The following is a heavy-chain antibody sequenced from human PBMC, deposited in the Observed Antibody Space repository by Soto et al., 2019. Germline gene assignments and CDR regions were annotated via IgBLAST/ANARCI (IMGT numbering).Heavy chain of an antibody. Sequence: QPGGSLRLSCAASGFPLSSYAMSWVRQAPGKGLEWVSGISGSGGSTYYADSVKGRFTISRDNSKNTLYVQMNSLRAEDTAVYYCAKSKETTVNTMVRGIIISLIDYWGPGTLVTVPQ. V-gene: IGHV3-23*01. CDR1: GFPLSSYA. J-gene: IGHJ4*02. D-gene: IGHD3-10*01. CDR2: ISGSGGST. CDR3: AKSKETTVNTMVRGIIISLIDY.